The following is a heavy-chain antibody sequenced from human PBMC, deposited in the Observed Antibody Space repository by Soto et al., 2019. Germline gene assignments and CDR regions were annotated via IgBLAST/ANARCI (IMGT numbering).Heavy chain of an antibody. Sequence: GASVKVSCKASGYTFTSYGISWVRQAPGQGLEWMGWISAYNGNTNYAQKLQGRVTMTTDTSTSTAYMELRSLRSDDTAVYYCARDGVLMVYALTISIDYWGQGTLVTVSS. CDR3: ARDGVLMVYALTISIDY. D-gene: IGHD2-8*01. V-gene: IGHV1-18*04. J-gene: IGHJ4*02. CDR1: GYTFTSYG. CDR2: ISAYNGNT.